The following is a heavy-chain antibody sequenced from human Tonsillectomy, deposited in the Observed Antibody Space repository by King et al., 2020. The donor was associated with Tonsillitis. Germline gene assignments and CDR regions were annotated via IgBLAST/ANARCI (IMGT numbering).Heavy chain of an antibody. J-gene: IGHJ4*02. V-gene: IGHV1-69*12. Sequence: LQLVQSGAEVKKPGSSVKVSCKASGGTFSSFSISWVRQAPGQGLEWMGGIIPIFGTANYAQKFQGRVTLTADESTSTAYMELSSLGSEDTAVYYCARAKEHDGIAPLGYWGQGTLVTVSS. CDR1: GGTFSSFS. D-gene: IGHD6-6*01. CDR2: IIPIFGTA. CDR3: ARAKEHDGIAPLGY.